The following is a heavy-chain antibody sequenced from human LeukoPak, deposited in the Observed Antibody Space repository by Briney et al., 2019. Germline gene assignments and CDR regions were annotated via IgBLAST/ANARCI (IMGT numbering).Heavy chain of an antibody. D-gene: IGHD3-3*01. CDR1: GFTFSSYG. CDR2: ISYDGSNK. J-gene: IGHJ4*02. CDR3: AREAFWNLDY. Sequence: PGGSLRLSCAASGFTFSSYGMHWVRQAPGKGLEWVAVISYDGSNKYYADSVKGRFTISRDNSKNTLYLQMNSLRAEDTAVYYCAREAFWNLDYWGQGTLVTVSS. V-gene: IGHV3-30*03.